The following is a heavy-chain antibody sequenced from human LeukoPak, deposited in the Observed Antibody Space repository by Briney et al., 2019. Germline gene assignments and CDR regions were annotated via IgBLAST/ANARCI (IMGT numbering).Heavy chain of an antibody. D-gene: IGHD2-21*02. J-gene: IGHJ4*02. Sequence: SETLSLTCAVSGGSFSGYYWSWIRQPPGKGLEWIGEINHSGSTNYNPSLKSRVTISVDTSKNQFSLKLSSVTAADTAVYYCARHRYCGGDCYSDFDYWGQGTLVTVSS. CDR1: GGSFSGYY. CDR2: INHSGST. CDR3: ARHRYCGGDCYSDFDY. V-gene: IGHV4-34*01.